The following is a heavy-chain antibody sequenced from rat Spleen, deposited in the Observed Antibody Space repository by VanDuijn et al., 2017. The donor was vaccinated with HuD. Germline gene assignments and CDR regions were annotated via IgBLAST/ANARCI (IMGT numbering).Heavy chain of an antibody. CDR2: ISTGSTNT. Sequence: EVQLMESGGGLVQPGRSLKLSCTASGFIFSNYYMAWVRQAPTKGLEWVASISTGSTNTYYRDSVKGRFTISRDNAKSTLYLQMDSLRSEDTATYYCASYDWGQGVMVTVSS. CDR1: GFIFSNYY. CDR3: ASYD. J-gene: IGHJ2*01. D-gene: IGHD1-7*01. V-gene: IGHV5-25*01.